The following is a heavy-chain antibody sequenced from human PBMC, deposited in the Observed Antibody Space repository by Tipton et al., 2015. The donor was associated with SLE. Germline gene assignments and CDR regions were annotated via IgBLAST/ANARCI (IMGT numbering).Heavy chain of an antibody. CDR1: GFTFSNAW. Sequence: SLRLSCAASGFTFSNAWMSWVRQAPGKGLEWVGRIKSKTDGGTTDYAAPVKGRFTISRDNSKNTLYLQMNSLRAEDTAVYYCARDTYYYGSGSYRPTHWGQGTLVTVSS. CDR2: IKSKTDGGTT. CDR3: ARDTYYYGSGSYRPTH. V-gene: IGHV3-15*01. D-gene: IGHD3-10*01. J-gene: IGHJ4*02.